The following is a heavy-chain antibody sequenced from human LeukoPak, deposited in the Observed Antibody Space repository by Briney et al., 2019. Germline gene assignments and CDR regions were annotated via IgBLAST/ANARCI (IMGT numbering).Heavy chain of an antibody. CDR3: ARAPELRAP. CDR1: GFTFSSYS. CDR2: ISSSSSYI. D-gene: IGHD1-26*01. Sequence: GGSLRLSCAASGFTFSSYSMNWVRQAPGKGLGWVSSISSSSSYIFYADSVKGRFTISRDNAKNSLYLQMNSLRAEDTAVYYCARAPELRAPWGQGTMFSVSS. V-gene: IGHV3-21*01. J-gene: IGHJ3*01.